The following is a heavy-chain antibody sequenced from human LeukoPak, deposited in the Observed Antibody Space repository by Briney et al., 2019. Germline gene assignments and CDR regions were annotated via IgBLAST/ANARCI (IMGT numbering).Heavy chain of an antibody. CDR2: TSGSGGST. D-gene: IGHD2-15*01. J-gene: IGHJ4*02. CDR3: AKNGGSQCYSHLDY. CDR1: GFTFGSYG. Sequence: GGSLRLSCAASGFTFGSYGMSWVRQAPGKGLEWISGTSGSGGSTYYANSVKGRFTISRDNSKNTLYLEMNSLRAEDTAVYYCAKNGGSQCYSHLDYWGRGSLVTVSS. V-gene: IGHV3-23*01.